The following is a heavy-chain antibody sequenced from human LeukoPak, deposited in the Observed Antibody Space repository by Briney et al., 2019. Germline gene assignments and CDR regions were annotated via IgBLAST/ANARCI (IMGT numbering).Heavy chain of an antibody. Sequence: GGSLRLSCAASGFTFSSYWMHWVRQAPVKGLVWVSRINTDGSSTSYADSVKGRFTISRDNAKNTLYLQMNSLRAEDTAVYYCARFTDVPARWFDPWGQGTLVTVSS. V-gene: IGHV3-74*01. D-gene: IGHD2-2*01. CDR3: ARFTDVPARWFDP. CDR2: INTDGSST. J-gene: IGHJ5*02. CDR1: GFTFSSYW.